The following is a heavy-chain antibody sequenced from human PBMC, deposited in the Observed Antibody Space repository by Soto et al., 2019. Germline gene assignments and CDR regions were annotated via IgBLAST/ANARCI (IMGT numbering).Heavy chain of an antibody. Sequence: QVQLQESGPGLVKPSQTLSLTCTVSGGSISSGGYYWSWIRQHPGKGLEWIGYIYYSGSTYYNPSLKSRVTISVDTSKNQFSLKLRSVTAADTAVYYCARGDGNLGLVIGWFDPWGQGTLVTVSS. D-gene: IGHD3-9*01. V-gene: IGHV4-31*03. CDR1: GGSISSGGYY. CDR2: IYYSGST. J-gene: IGHJ5*02. CDR3: ARGDGNLGLVIGWFDP.